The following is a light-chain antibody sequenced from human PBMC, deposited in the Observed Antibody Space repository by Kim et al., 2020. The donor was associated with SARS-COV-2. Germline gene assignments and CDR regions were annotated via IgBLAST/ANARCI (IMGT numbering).Light chain of an antibody. CDR1: ESTCAA. CDR3: QQYLSWPLT. CDR2: DAW. J-gene: IGKJ4*01. Sequence: LLPGEGANLSCRASESTCAALAWYQQKPGRAPRLLIYDAWSRATGIPARFSGSGYVTDFTLTVTSLELEDSAVYFCQQYLSWPLTFGGGTKVDIK. V-gene: IGKV3-11*01.